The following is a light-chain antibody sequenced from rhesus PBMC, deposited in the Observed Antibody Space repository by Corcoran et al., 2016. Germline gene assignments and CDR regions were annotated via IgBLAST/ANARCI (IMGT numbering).Light chain of an antibody. J-gene: IGKJ1*01. V-gene: IGKV1-74*01. CDR1: ENVNNY. Sequence: DIQMTQSPSSLSASVGDRVTITCRASENVNNYLNWYQQKPGKAPNVLIFKASTLKSGVPSRFSGSGFGTDYTVTISSLQPEDVATYYCQQGYRFPWTFGQGTRVEIK. CDR3: QQGYRFPWT. CDR2: KAS.